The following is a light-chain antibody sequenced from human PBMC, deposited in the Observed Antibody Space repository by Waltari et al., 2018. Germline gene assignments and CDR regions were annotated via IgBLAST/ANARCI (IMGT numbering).Light chain of an antibody. V-gene: IGLV5-45*01. CDR1: SGIDVATFQ. Sequence: QAVLTQPASPSASPGASVSLTCTFRSGIDVATFQIFWYQPRPSSPPRFLLKCRSDSPEQRGSGVPSRFSVSKDSSANAALLLISGLQSEDEADYYCMILYNDAVVFGGGTKLTVL. CDR3: MILYNDAVV. J-gene: IGLJ2*01. CDR2: CRSDSPE.